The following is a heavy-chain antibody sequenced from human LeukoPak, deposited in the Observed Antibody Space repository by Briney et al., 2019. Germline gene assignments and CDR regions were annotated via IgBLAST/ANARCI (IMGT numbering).Heavy chain of an antibody. J-gene: IGHJ4*02. CDR3: ARDPPPPARHLHFDY. V-gene: IGHV1-46*01. Sequence: ASVKVSCKASGYTLTSYYMHWVRQAPGQGLEWMGIINPSGGSTSYAQKFQGRVTMTRDTSTSTVYMELSSLRSEDTAVYYCARDPPPPARHLHFDYWGQGTLVTVSS. CDR1: GYTLTSYY. D-gene: IGHD6-6*01. CDR2: INPSGGST.